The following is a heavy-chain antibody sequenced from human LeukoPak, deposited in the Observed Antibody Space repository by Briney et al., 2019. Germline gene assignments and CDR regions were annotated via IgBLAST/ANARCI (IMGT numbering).Heavy chain of an antibody. D-gene: IGHD3-3*01. CDR2: IRYDGSNK. J-gene: IGHJ6*03. Sequence: PGGSLRLSCAASGFTFSSYGMHWVRQAPGKGLEWVAFIRYDGSNKYYADSVKGRFTISRDNSKNTLYLQMNSLRAEDTAVYYCAKGNYGDFWSGSTPPMDVWGKGTTVTVSS. V-gene: IGHV3-30*02. CDR1: GFTFSSYG. CDR3: AKGNYGDFWSGSTPPMDV.